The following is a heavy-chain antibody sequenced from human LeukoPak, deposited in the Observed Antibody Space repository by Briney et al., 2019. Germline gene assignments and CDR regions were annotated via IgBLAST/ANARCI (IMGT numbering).Heavy chain of an antibody. CDR1: GFTFSSSA. D-gene: IGHD2-15*01. CDR2: ISGTVITT. Sequence: GRSLRLSCAASGFTFSSSAMSWVRQAPGKGLEWVSSISGTVITTDYADSVKGRFTISRDNSKNMLYLHMNSLGAEDTALYYCAKDRSDAFLGDAFDIWGQGTMVTVSS. V-gene: IGHV3-23*01. CDR3: AKDRSDAFLGDAFDI. J-gene: IGHJ3*02.